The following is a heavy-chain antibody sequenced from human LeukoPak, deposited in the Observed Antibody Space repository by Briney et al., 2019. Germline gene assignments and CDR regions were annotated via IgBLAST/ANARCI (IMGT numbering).Heavy chain of an antibody. CDR1: GFTLSDYY. Sequence: GGSLRLSCAASGFTLSDYYMSWIRRAPGKGLEWVSSISSSSSYIYYADSVKGRFTISRDNAKNSLYLQMNSLRAEDTAVYYCAREGSGVAGHFDYWGQGTLVTVSS. J-gene: IGHJ4*02. CDR3: AREGSGVAGHFDY. V-gene: IGHV3-11*06. D-gene: IGHD6-19*01. CDR2: ISSSSSYI.